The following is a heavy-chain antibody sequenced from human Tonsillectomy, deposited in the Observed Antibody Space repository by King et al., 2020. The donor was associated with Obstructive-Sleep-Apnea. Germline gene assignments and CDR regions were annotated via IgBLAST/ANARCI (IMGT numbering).Heavy chain of an antibody. CDR3: ARDHLGDYVEGYYYSYGMDV. Sequence: QLVQSGAEVKKPGASVKVSCKASGYTFMTYGITWVRQAPGRGLEWMGWISTYNGNTNYAQKVQDRVTMTTDTSTSTAYMELRSLRSDDTAVYYCARDHLGDYVEGYYYSYGMDVWGQGTTVTVSS. V-gene: IGHV1-18*01. D-gene: IGHD4-17*01. CDR2: ISTYNGNT. CDR1: GYTFMTYG. J-gene: IGHJ6*02.